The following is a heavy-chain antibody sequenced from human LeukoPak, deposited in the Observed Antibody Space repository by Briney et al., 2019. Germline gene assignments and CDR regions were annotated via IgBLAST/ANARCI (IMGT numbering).Heavy chain of an antibody. CDR2: INPNSGGT. CDR1: GYTFTGYY. D-gene: IGHD1-1*01. CDR3: ARAPPQVSWTATYYYYYMDV. J-gene: IGHJ6*03. Sequence: GASVKVSCKASGYTFTGYYMHWVRQAPGQGLEWMGWINPNSGGTNYAQKFQGRVTMTRDTSISTAYMELRSLRSDDTAVYYCARAPPQVSWTATYYYYYMDVWGKGTTVTVSS. V-gene: IGHV1-2*02.